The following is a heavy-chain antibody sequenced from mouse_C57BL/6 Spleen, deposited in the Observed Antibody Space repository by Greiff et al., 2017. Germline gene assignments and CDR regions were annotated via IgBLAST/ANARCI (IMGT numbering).Heavy chain of an antibody. CDR1: GFTFSDYG. CDR2: ISSGSSTI. Sequence: EVQGVESGGGLVKPGGSLKLSCAASGFTFSDYGMHWVRQAPEKGLEWVAYISSGSSTIYYADTVKGRFTISRDNAKNTLFLQMTSLRSEDTAMYYCARLYGPYAMDYWGQGTSVTVSS. V-gene: IGHV5-17*01. CDR3: ARLYGPYAMDY. J-gene: IGHJ4*01. D-gene: IGHD1-1*02.